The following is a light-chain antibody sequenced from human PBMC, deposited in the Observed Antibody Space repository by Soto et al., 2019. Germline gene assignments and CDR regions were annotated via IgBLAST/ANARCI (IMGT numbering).Light chain of an antibody. Sequence: DIQMTQSPSSLSASVGDRVTITCRASQEISNHLAWFQQKPGKPPKSLIYDASSLQSGVPSQFSGSGSGTDFTLTISSLQPEDFVAYYCQQYHNYPVTFGGGTKVEIK. V-gene: IGKV1-16*02. CDR2: DAS. CDR1: QEISNH. J-gene: IGKJ4*01. CDR3: QQYHNYPVT.